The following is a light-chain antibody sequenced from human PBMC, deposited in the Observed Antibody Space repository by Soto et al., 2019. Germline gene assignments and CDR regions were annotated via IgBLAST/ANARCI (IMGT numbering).Light chain of an antibody. J-gene: IGKJ4*01. V-gene: IGKV1-5*03. CDR2: KAS. CDR3: QQYNTYPLT. CDR1: QGISTW. Sequence: DIQMTQSPSTLSASVGDRVTITCRASQGISTWLAWYQQKPGKAPKLLIYKASSLEGGVPSRFSGSGSGTEFNITVRSLKHDDFATYYCQQYNTYPLTFGGGTTVEIK.